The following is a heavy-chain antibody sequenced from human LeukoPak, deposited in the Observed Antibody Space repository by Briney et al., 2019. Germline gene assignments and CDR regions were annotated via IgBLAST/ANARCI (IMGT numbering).Heavy chain of an antibody. CDR2: INPNSGGT. V-gene: IGHV1-2*06. J-gene: IGHJ3*02. D-gene: IGHD6-19*01. CDR1: GYTFTGYY. Sequence: ASVKVSCKASGYTFTGYYMHWVREAPGQGLEWMGRINPNSGGTNYAQKFQGRVAMTRDTSISTAYMELSRLRSDDTAVYYCARGPRLDSSGWYYGAFDIWGQGTMVTVSS. CDR3: ARGPRLDSSGWYYGAFDI.